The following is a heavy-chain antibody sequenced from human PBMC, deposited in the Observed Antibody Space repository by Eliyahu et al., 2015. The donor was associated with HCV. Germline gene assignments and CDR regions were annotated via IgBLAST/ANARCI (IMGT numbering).Heavy chain of an antibody. CDR2: ITPSGSYI. V-gene: IGHV3-11*01. CDR3: AKSPREVDY. J-gene: IGHJ4*02. Sequence: QVQLVESGGGLVKPGGSLRVSCAASGFRFSDSHMXWVRQAPGKGLEWISYITPSGSYIAYVDSVKGRFTVSRDNAKNSLYLQMNSLRVEDTAVYYCAKSPREVDYWGQGTQVTVSS. CDR1: GFRFSDSH.